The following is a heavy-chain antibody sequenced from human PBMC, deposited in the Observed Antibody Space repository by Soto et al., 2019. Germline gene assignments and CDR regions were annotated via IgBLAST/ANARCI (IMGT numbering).Heavy chain of an antibody. CDR3: ARGIMVRGVIAY. CDR1: GFTFSDYY. D-gene: IGHD3-10*01. J-gene: IGHJ4*02. CDR2: IYSGGST. Sequence: VQLVESGGGLVKPGGSLRLSCAASGFTFSDYYMSWVRQAPGKGLEWVSVIYSGGSTYYADSVKGRFTISRDNSKNTLYLQMNSLRAEDTAVYYCARGIMVRGVIAYWGQGTLVTVSS. V-gene: IGHV3-66*01.